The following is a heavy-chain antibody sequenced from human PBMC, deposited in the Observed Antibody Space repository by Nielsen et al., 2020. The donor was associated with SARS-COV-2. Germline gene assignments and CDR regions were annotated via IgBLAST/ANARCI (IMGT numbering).Heavy chain of an antibody. D-gene: IGHD6-19*01. CDR1: GFTFTNYG. Sequence: GESLKISCEASGFTFTNYGMHWVRQAPGKGLEWVAVISYDGNNKYYADSVKGRFTISRDNSKNTLYLQMNSLRAEDTAVYYCARDGSGWYIGYWGQGTLVTVSS. V-gene: IGHV3-30*19. CDR3: ARDGSGWYIGY. CDR2: ISYDGNNK. J-gene: IGHJ4*02.